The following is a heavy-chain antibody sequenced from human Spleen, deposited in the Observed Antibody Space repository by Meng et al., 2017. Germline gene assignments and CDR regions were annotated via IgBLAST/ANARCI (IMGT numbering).Heavy chain of an antibody. D-gene: IGHD4-11*01. V-gene: IGHV4-34*01. CDR3: ARGPTTMAHDFDY. J-gene: IGHJ4*02. CDR1: GGSFSDYY. CDR2: INHSGST. Sequence: QVQLQQWGAGLLKPSETLSLTCVVSGGSFSDYYWSWIRQPPGKGLEWIGEINHSGSTNYNPSPENRATISVDTSQNNLSLKLSSVTAADSAVYYCARGPTTMAHDFDYWGQGTLVTVSS.